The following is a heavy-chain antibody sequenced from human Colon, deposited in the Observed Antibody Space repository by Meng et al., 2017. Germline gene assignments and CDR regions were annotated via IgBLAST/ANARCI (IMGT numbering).Heavy chain of an antibody. V-gene: IGHV4-4*02. D-gene: IGHD1-7*01. CDR3: ARVGPGELPNFFDP. Sequence: GRLQESGPVVVKPSGTLSLTCAVSGGSISSGEWWSWVRQPPGKGLEWIAEIDHTGNTNYNPSLKSRVTISVDKSKNQFSLKLSFMTAADTAVYYCARVGPGELPNFFDPWGQGTLVTVSS. J-gene: IGHJ5*02. CDR2: IDHTGNT. CDR1: GGSISSGEW.